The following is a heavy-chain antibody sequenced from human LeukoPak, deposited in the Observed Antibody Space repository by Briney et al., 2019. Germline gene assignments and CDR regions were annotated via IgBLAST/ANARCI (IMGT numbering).Heavy chain of an antibody. J-gene: IGHJ4*02. Sequence: GGSLRLSCAASGFTFSSYGMHWVRQAPGKGLEWVAFTRYDGSNKYYADSVKGRFTISRDNSKNTLYLQMNSLRAEDTAVYYCAKDSDPHYYDSSGTFDYWGQGTLVTVSS. V-gene: IGHV3-30*02. CDR1: GFTFSSYG. CDR3: AKDSDPHYYDSSGTFDY. D-gene: IGHD3-22*01. CDR2: TRYDGSNK.